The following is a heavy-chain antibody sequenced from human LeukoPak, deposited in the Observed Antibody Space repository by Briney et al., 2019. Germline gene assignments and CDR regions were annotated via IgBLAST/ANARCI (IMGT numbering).Heavy chain of an antibody. CDR1: GYTFTSYY. Sequence: GASVKVSCKAPGYTFTSYYMHWVRQAPGQGLEWMGIINPSGGSTSYAQKFQGRVTMTRDMSTSTVYMELSSLRSEDTAVYYCARDKRYFDWLGNHYYMDVWGKGTTVTVSS. D-gene: IGHD3-9*01. J-gene: IGHJ6*03. CDR3: ARDKRYFDWLGNHYYMDV. V-gene: IGHV1-46*01. CDR2: INPSGGST.